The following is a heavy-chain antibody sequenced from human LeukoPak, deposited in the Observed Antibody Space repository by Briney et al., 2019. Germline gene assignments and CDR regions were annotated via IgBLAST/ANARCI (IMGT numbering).Heavy chain of an antibody. J-gene: IGHJ3*02. CDR1: GLTFSSYW. CDR3: ARRSAAKDAFDI. CDR2: INSDGSST. Sequence: PGGSLRLSCAASGLTFSSYWMHWVRQARGKGLVWVSRINSDGSSTSYADPVKGRFTISRDNAKNTLYLQMNSLRAEDTAVYYCARRSAAKDAFDIWGQGTMVTVSS. D-gene: IGHD6-25*01. V-gene: IGHV3-74*01.